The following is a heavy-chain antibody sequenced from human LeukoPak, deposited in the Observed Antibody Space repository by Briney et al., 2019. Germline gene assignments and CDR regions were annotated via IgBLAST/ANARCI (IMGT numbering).Heavy chain of an antibody. CDR1: GFIVSSSY. D-gene: IGHD3-22*01. V-gene: IGHV3-53*01. Sequence: GGSLRLSCAASGFIVSSSYMSWVRQAPGKGLEWVSVLYSDGTTYYADSVKGRFTISRDNSKNTLYLEMNNLRAEDTAVYYCARAAYDTNGFTANHDYWGQETLVTVSS. J-gene: IGHJ4*02. CDR2: LYSDGTT. CDR3: ARAAYDTNGFTANHDY.